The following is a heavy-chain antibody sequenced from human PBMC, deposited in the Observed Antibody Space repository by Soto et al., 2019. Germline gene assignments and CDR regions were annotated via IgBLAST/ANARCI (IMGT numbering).Heavy chain of an antibody. CDR2: ITSNGGNT. Sequence: EVQLVESGGGLVQPGGSLRLSCAASGFTFSSYAMHWVRQAQGKGLEYVSVITSNGGNTDYASFVKGRFTISRDNSKNTLYLQMGSLRAEDMAVYYCARRIPFGYGMDVWGQGTTVPVSS. CDR3: ARRIPFGYGMDV. V-gene: IGHV3-64*01. CDR1: GFTFSSYA. D-gene: IGHD2-21*01. J-gene: IGHJ6*02.